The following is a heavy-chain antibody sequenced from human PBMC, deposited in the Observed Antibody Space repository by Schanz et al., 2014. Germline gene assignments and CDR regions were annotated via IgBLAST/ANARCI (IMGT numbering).Heavy chain of an antibody. J-gene: IGHJ3*02. D-gene: IGHD5-18*01. CDR3: TRGGYSYALSAFDI. Sequence: QVQLVQSGAEVKKPGASVKVSCKASGYTFTSYGINWVRQAPGQGLEWMGWISAYNGNTNYAQKLQGRVTMTTDTSTGTVYMELRSLRADDTALYYCTRGGYSYALSAFDIWGQGTMVTVSS. CDR1: GYTFTSYG. V-gene: IGHV1-18*01. CDR2: ISAYNGNT.